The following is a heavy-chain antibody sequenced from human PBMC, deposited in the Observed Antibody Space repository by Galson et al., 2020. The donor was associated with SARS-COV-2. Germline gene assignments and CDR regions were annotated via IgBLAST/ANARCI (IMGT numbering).Heavy chain of an antibody. CDR2: FDPEDGET. D-gene: IGHD2-15*01. CDR1: GYTLTELS. Sequence: ASVKVSCKVSGYTLTELSMHWVRQAPGKGLEWMGGFDPEDGETIYAQKFQGRLTMTEDTSTDTAYMELSSLRSEDTAVYYCATIGGPPPNNYYYYGMDVWGLGTTVTVSS. CDR3: ATIGGPPPNNYYYYGMDV. V-gene: IGHV1-24*01. J-gene: IGHJ6*02.